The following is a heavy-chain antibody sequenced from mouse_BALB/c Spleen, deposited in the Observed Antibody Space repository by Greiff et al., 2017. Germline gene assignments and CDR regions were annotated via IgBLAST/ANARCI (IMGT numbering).Heavy chain of an antibody. D-gene: IGHD2-2*01. CDR3: ARWDYGSLAMDY. V-gene: IGHV3-8*02. CDR2: ISYSGST. J-gene: IGHJ4*01. Sequence: EVKLMESGPSLVKPSQTLSLTCSVTGDSITSGYWNWIRKFPGNKLEYMGYISYSGSTYYNPSLKSRISITRDTSKNQYYLQLNSVTTEDTATYYCARWDYGSLAMDYWGQGTSVTVSS. CDR1: GDSITSGY.